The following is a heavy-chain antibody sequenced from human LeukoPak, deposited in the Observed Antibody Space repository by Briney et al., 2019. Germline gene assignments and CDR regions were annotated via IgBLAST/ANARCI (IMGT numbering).Heavy chain of an antibody. CDR1: GFTFSSYG. J-gene: IGHJ4*02. D-gene: IGHD1-1*01. Sequence: GRSLRLSCAASGFTFSSYGMRWVRQAPGKGLEWVAVIWYDGSNKYYADSVKGRFTISRDNSKNTLYLQMNSLRAEDTAVYYCARENLEFDYWGQGTLVTVSS. CDR2: IWYDGSNK. CDR3: ARENLEFDY. V-gene: IGHV3-33*01.